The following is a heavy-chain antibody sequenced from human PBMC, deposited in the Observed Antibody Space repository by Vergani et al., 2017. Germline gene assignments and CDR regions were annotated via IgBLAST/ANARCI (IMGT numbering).Heavy chain of an antibody. Sequence: EVELVQSGPEMRKPGESLKISCKGSEYSFGNYWIGWARQMPGKGLEWMGIIYPADSDTRYSPSFQGQVTISADKSISTAFLQWDSLKASDSAMYYCARLYGRDSSGSKYFDYWGQGTLVTVSS. J-gene: IGHJ4*02. CDR2: IYPADSDT. CDR1: EYSFGNYW. D-gene: IGHD3-22*01. V-gene: IGHV5-51*03. CDR3: ARLYGRDSSGSKYFDY.